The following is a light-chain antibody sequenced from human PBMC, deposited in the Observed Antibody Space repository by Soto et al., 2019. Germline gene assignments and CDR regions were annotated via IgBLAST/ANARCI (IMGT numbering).Light chain of an antibody. V-gene: IGKV1-9*01. CDR1: QGISNS. CDR3: QQVNSYPIT. J-gene: IGKJ5*01. CDR2: AAS. Sequence: DIHLTQSPSFLSASVGDRVIITCRASQGISNSLAWYQQKPGKAPKLLIYAASTLQSGVPSRFSGSGSGTELTLTISSLQPEDVATYYFQQVNSYPITFGQGTRLEIK.